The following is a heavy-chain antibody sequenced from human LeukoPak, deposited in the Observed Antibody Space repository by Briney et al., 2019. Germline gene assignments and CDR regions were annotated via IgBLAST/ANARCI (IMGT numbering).Heavy chain of an antibody. CDR1: GVTFSSYA. D-gene: IGHD2-21*01. CDR2: ISYDGGDK. CDR3: AREGEGVDY. V-gene: IGHV3-30-3*01. J-gene: IGHJ4*02. Sequence: PGGSLRLSCAASGVTFSSYAMHWVRQAPGKGLEWVAVISYDGGDKYYADSVKGRFTISRDRSKSTLYLQMNSLRAEDTAVYYCAREGEGVDYWGQGTLVTVSS.